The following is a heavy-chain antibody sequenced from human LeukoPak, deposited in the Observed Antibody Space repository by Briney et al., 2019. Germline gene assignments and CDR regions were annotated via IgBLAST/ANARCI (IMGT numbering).Heavy chain of an antibody. J-gene: IGHJ3*02. D-gene: IGHD3-22*01. CDR1: GGSISSSSYY. CDR2: IYYSGST. V-gene: IGHV4-39*01. Sequence: SETLSLTCTVSGGSISSSSYYWGWIRQPPGKGLEWIGSIYYSGSTYYNPSLKSRVTISVDTSKNQFSLKLSSVTAADTAVYYCARTYYYDSSGYYRPADAFDIWXQGTMVTVSS. CDR3: ARTYYYDSSGYYRPADAFDI.